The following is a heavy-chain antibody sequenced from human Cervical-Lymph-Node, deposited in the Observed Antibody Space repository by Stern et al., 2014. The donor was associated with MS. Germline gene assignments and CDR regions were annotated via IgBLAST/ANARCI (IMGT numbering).Heavy chain of an antibody. CDR1: GFTFSSYG. CDR3: ARAGNDFWSGMTYFDY. V-gene: IGHV3-33*01. D-gene: IGHD3-3*01. J-gene: IGHJ4*02. CDR2: IWYYRSNK. Sequence: QVQLVESGGGVVQPGRSLRLSCAASGFTFSSYGMHWVRQAPGKGLEWVAVIWYYRSNKYYADSVKGRFTISRDNSKNTLYLQMNSLRAEDTAVYYCARAGNDFWSGMTYFDYWGQGTLVTVSS.